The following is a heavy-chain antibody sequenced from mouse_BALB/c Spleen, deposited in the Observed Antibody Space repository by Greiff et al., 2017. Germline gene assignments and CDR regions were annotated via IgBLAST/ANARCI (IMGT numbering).Heavy chain of an antibody. Sequence: QVQLKESGAELAKPGASVKMSCKASGYTFTSYWMHWVKQRPGQGLEWIGYINPSTGYTEYNQKFKDKATLTADKSSSTAYMQLSSLTSEDSAVYYCARSPSSYWYFDVWGAGTTVTVSS. CDR2: INPSTGYT. J-gene: IGHJ1*01. V-gene: IGHV1-7*01. CDR3: ARSPSSYWYFDV. CDR1: GYTFTSYW.